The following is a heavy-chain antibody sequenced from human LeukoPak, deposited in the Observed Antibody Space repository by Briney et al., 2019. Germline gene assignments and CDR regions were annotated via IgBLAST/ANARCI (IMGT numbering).Heavy chain of an antibody. CDR2: INHSGST. CDR1: GGSFSGYY. D-gene: IGHD5-18*01. CDR3: ARGGSVDTAMVAYSSGWYYFDY. J-gene: IGHJ4*02. Sequence: SETLSLTCAVYGGSFSGYYWSWIRQPPGKGLEWIGEINHSGSTNYNPSLKSRVTISVDTSKNQFSLKLSSVTAADTAVYYCARGGSVDTAMVAYSSGWYYFDYWGQGTLVTVSS. V-gene: IGHV4-34*01.